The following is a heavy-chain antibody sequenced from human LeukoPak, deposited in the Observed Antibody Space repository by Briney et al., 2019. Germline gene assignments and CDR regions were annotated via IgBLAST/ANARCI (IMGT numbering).Heavy chain of an antibody. D-gene: IGHD4-23*01. CDR1: GYSISSGYY. CDR3: ARGDSTVTPKYFQY. CDR2: IYHSGST. J-gene: IGHJ1*01. Sequence: SETLSLTCTVSGYSISSGYYWAWIRQPPGKGLEWIGSIYHSGSTYYNPSLKSRVTISIDTSKNQFSLKLSSVTAADTAVYYCARGDSTVTPKYFQYWGQGTLVTVSS. V-gene: IGHV4-38-2*02.